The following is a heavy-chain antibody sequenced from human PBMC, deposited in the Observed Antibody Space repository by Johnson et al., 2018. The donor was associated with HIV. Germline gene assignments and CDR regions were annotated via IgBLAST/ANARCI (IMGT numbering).Heavy chain of an antibody. CDR1: GFTFDDSA. J-gene: IGHJ3*02. V-gene: IGHV3-9*01. CDR2: ISWNSGSI. Sequence: EVQLVESGGGLVQPGRSLRLSCAASGFTFDDSAMHWVRQAPGKGLEWVSGISWNSGSIGYADSVTGRFTISRDNAKNSLYLQMNSLRAEDTAVYYCARGGWGDAFDIWGQGTMVTVSS. D-gene: IGHD3-16*01. CDR3: ARGGWGDAFDI.